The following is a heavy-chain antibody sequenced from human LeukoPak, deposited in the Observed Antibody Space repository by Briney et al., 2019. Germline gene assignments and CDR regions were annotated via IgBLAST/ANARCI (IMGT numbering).Heavy chain of an antibody. CDR3: ARFQAAQLPYYMDV. Sequence: PSETLSLTCTVSGGSISSYYWSWIRQPAGKGLEWIGRIYTSGSTNYNPSLKSRDTMSVDTSKNQSSLKLSSVTAADTAVYYCARFQAAQLPYYMDVWGKGTTVTVSS. V-gene: IGHV4-4*07. D-gene: IGHD2-2*01. J-gene: IGHJ6*03. CDR1: GGSISSYY. CDR2: IYTSGST.